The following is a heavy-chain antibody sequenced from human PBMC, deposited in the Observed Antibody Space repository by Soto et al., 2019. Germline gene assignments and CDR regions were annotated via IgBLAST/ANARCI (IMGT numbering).Heavy chain of an antibody. Sequence: PSETLSLTCTVSGGSVTSDKDYWSWIRQSPGKGLEWIGYISNSGSTGYNPSRKTRLSMSVDRSKNQFTLRLTSVTAADTAVYFCATESGSTYGYFDYWGHGTQVTISS. CDR3: ATESGSTYGYFDY. CDR2: ISNSGST. V-gene: IGHV4-30-4*01. CDR1: GGSVTSDKDY. J-gene: IGHJ4*01. D-gene: IGHD5-18*01.